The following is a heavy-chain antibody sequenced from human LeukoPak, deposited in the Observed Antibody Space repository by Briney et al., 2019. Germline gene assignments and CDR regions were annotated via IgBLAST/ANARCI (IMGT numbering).Heavy chain of an antibody. Sequence: ASVKVSCKASGYTFTSYGISWVRQALGQGLEWMGWISAYNGNTNYAQKLQGRVTMTTDTSTSTAYMELRSLRSDDTAVYYCARDQAVAGYYYGMDVWGQGTTVTVSS. CDR2: ISAYNGNT. D-gene: IGHD6-19*01. CDR3: ARDQAVAGYYYGMDV. V-gene: IGHV1-18*01. J-gene: IGHJ6*02. CDR1: GYTFTSYG.